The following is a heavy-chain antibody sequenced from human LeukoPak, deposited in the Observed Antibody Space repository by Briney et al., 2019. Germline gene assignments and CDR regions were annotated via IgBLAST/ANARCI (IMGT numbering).Heavy chain of an antibody. CDR1: GFTFSSSA. J-gene: IGHJ4*02. Sequence: GGSLRLSCAASGFTFSSSAMSWVGQAPGKGLEWVSAIGGSGGSTSYADSVKGRFTISRDNSKNTLSLQMNSLRAEDTAVYYCAKDREVSSWYYFDYWGQGTLVTVSS. V-gene: IGHV3-23*01. D-gene: IGHD6-13*01. CDR2: IGGSGGST. CDR3: AKDREVSSWYYFDY.